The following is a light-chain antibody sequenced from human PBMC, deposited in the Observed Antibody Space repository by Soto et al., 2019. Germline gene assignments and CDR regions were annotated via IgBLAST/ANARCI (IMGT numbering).Light chain of an antibody. CDR2: AAS. CDR1: QGISSY. J-gene: IGKJ1*01. CDR3: QQYYSYPRT. Sequence: AIRMTQSPSSLSASTGDRVTITCRASQGISSYLAWYQQKPGKAPKLLIYAASTLQGGVPSRFSGSGSGTDLTLTIISLQSEDFATYYCQQYYSYPRTFGQGTKVEIK. V-gene: IGKV1-8*01.